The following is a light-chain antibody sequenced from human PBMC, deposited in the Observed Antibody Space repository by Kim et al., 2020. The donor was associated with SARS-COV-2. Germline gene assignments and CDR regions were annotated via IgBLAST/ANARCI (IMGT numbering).Light chain of an antibody. Sequence: QSALTQPRSASGSPGQSVTISCTGTSNDVGNYDYVSWYQHHPGKAPKLIISDVSERPSGVPDRFSALKSGNTASLTISGLQAEDEADYYCCSYAGTYIFVFGGGTQLTVL. CDR3: CSYAGTYIFV. CDR2: DVS. V-gene: IGLV2-11*01. J-gene: IGLJ3*02. CDR1: SNDVGNYDY.